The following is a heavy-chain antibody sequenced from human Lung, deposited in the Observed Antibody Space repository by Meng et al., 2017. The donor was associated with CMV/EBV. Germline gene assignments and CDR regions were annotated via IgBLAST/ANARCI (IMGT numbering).Heavy chain of an antibody. CDR3: ARGGYSDYDVRGSDYYYGMDV. CDR1: GYTFISYG. CDR2: ISAYNGRT. V-gene: IGHV1-18*01. J-gene: IGHJ6*02. Sequence: ASXXVSXKASGYTFISYGISWVRQAPGQGLEWMGWISAYNGRTNYAQKFQGRVTMTTDTSTNTAYTELRSLRSDDTAVYFCARGGYSDYDVRGSDYYYGMDVWXQGTRVTVSS. D-gene: IGHD5-12*01.